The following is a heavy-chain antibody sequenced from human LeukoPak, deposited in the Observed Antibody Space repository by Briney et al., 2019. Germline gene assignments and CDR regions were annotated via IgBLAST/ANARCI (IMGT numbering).Heavy chain of an antibody. CDR2: IIPIFGTA. CDR3: ARGDMVRGARPHYFDY. CDR1: GGTFSSYA. V-gene: IGHV1-69*13. Sequence: SVKVSCRASGGTFSSYAISWVRQAPGQGLEWMGGIIPIFGTANYAQKFQGRVTITADESTSTAYMELSSLRSEDTAVYYCARGDMVRGARPHYFDYWGQGTLVTVSS. J-gene: IGHJ4*02. D-gene: IGHD3-10*01.